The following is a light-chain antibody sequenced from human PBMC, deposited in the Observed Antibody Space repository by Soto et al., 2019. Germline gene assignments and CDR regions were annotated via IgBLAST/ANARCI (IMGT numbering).Light chain of an antibody. J-gene: IGKJ5*01. CDR3: QQYNNPIT. Sequence: EIVMTQSPATLSVSPGERAILSCRASQSVSSNLAWYQQKPGQAPRLLIYGASTRATGIPARFSGSGSGTEFTLTISSLQSEDFAVYYCQQYNNPITFGQGTRLEIK. CDR1: QSVSSN. V-gene: IGKV3-15*01. CDR2: GAS.